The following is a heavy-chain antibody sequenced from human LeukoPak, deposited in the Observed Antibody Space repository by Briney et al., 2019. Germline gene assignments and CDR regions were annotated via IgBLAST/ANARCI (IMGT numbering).Heavy chain of an antibody. CDR1: GYTFTRYY. J-gene: IGHJ4*02. CDR2: INPSGGST. Sequence: GASVKVSRKASGYTFTRYYMHWVRQAPGHGLEGMGLINPSGGSTSYAQKFQGRVTMTRDMSTSTVYMELSSLRSEDTAVYYCARAGEYSSSPWDYWGQGTLVTVSS. V-gene: IGHV1-46*01. D-gene: IGHD6-6*01. CDR3: ARAGEYSSSPWDY.